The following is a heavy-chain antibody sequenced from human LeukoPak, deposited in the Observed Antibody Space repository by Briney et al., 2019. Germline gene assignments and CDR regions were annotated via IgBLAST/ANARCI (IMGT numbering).Heavy chain of an antibody. Sequence: SVKVSCKASGGTFSSYAISWVRQAPGQGLEWMGGIIPIFGTANYAQKFPGRVTITADESTSTAYMELSSLRCEDTAVYYCARGTCYGYDYYYGMDVWGQGTTVTVSS. D-gene: IGHD2/OR15-2a*01. J-gene: IGHJ6*02. CDR1: GGTFSSYA. CDR2: IIPIFGTA. V-gene: IGHV1-69*13. CDR3: ARGTCYGYDYYYGMDV.